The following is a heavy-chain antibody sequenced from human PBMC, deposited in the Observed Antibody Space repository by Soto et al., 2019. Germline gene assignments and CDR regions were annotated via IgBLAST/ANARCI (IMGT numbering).Heavy chain of an antibody. V-gene: IGHV4-39*01. Sequence: QLQLQESGPGLVKPSETLSLTCTVSGGSISSSSYYWGWIRQPPGKGLEWIGSIYYSGSTYYNPSLKSRVTXSVDTSKXQFSLKXXSVTAADTAVYYCAXXXVXXXDYVLWFDPWGQGTLVTVSS. CDR3: AXXXVXXXDYVLWFDP. D-gene: IGHD4-17*01. CDR2: IYYSGST. CDR1: GGSISSSSYY. J-gene: IGHJ5*02.